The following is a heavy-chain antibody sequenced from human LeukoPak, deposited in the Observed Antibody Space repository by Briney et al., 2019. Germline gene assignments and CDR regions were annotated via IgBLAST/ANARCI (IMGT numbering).Heavy chain of an antibody. J-gene: IGHJ4*02. Sequence: PSETLSLTCTVSGGSISSYYWSWIRQPPGKGLEWIGYIYYSGSTNYNPSLKSRVTISVDTPKNQFSLELSSVTAADTAVYYCARRAPYSYEWSTLDYWGQGTLVTVSS. CDR1: GGSISSYY. D-gene: IGHD5-18*01. V-gene: IGHV4-59*08. CDR3: ARRAPYSYEWSTLDY. CDR2: IYYSGST.